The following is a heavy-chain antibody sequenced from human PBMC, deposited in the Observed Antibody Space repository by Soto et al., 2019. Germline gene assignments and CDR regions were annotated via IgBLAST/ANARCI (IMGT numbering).Heavy chain of an antibody. CDR3: ARVDSSSWYAYTDY. CDR2: IYHSGST. CDR1: GGSISSSNW. Sequence: QVQLQESGPGLVKPSGTLSLTCAVSGGSISSSNWWSWVRQPPGKGLEWIGEIYHSGSTNYNPSLMSRVTISVDKSQNQFSLKLSSVTAADTAVYYWARVDSSSWYAYTDYWGQGTLVTVSS. V-gene: IGHV4-4*02. D-gene: IGHD6-13*01. J-gene: IGHJ4*02.